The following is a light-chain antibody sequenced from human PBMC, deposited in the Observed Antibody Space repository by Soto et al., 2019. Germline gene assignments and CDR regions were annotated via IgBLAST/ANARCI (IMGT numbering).Light chain of an antibody. Sequence: DIQMSQFTSTLSASVGDRVTITSRASQSISSWLAWYQQKPGKAPKFLIYDASSLESGVPSRFSGSGSGTEFTLTISSLQPDDFATYYCQQYNRYWTFGQGTKVEI. CDR2: DAS. CDR3: QQYNRYWT. CDR1: QSISSW. J-gene: IGKJ1*01. V-gene: IGKV1-5*01.